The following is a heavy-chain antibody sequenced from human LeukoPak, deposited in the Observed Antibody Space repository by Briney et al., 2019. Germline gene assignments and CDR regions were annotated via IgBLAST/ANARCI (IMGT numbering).Heavy chain of an antibody. CDR2: IWYDVSNK. D-gene: IGHD2-15*01. Sequence: GGSLRLSCAASGFTFSSYGMHWVRQAPGKGLEWVSVIWYDVSNKYYADSVKGRFTISRDNSKNTLYLQMSSLRAEDTAVYYCAKDRLKYCSGGSCYGGSWFDPWGQGTLVTVSS. CDR3: AKDRLKYCSGGSCYGGSWFDP. CDR1: GFTFSSYG. V-gene: IGHV3-33*06. J-gene: IGHJ5*02.